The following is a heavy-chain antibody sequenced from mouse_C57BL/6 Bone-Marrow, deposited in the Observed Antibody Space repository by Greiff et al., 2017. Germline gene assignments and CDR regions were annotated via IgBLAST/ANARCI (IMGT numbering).Heavy chain of an antibody. Sequence: VKLQESGAELMKPGASVKLSCKATGYTFTGYWIEWVKQRPGHGLEWIGEILPGSGSTNYNEKFKGKATFTAYTSSNTAYMQLSRLTTEESAIYYSAIYNGSRYWNCDVGGTGTTGTVSS. CDR2: ILPGSGST. CDR3: AIYNGSRYWNCDV. V-gene: IGHV1-9*01. D-gene: IGHD1-1*01. J-gene: IGHJ1*03. CDR1: GYTFTGYW.